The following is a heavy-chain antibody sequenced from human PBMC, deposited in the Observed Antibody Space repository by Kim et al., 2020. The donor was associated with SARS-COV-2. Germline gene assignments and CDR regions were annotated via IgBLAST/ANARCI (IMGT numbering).Heavy chain of an antibody. V-gene: IGHV3-23*01. Sequence: AESVKGRFTIYRDNSKNPLYLQMNRLSAGDTAVYYCAKEGSWGGGYNFDYWGQGTLVTVSS. J-gene: IGHJ4*02. CDR3: AKEGSWGGGYNFDY. D-gene: IGHD5-12*01.